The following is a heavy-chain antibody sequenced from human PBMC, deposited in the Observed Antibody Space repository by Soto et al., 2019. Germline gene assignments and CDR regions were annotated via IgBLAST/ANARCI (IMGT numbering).Heavy chain of an antibody. Sequence: QLQLQESGPGLVKPSVTLSLTCVVSGGSIRSSSNYWGWFRQPPGKGLEWSGRIYYSGTTYYNPSLKSRVTISVDTSKNQFSLKLSSVTAADTTVYYCARQGVIAVAGTADWYFDLWGRGTLVTVSS. CDR1: GGSIRSSSNY. V-gene: IGHV4-39*01. CDR2: IYYSGTT. D-gene: IGHD6-19*01. J-gene: IGHJ2*01. CDR3: ARQGVIAVAGTADWYFDL.